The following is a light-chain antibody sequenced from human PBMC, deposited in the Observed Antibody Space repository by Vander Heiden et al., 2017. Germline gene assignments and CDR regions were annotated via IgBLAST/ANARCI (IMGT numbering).Light chain of an antibody. Sequence: SALTQPASVSGSPGQSITISCTGTSSDVGSYNLVSWYQQHPGKAPKLMIYEVSKRPSWVSNRFSGSQSGNTASLTISGLQAEDEADYYCCSYAVSSTYVFGTGTKVTVL. CDR2: EVS. CDR1: SSDVGSYNL. J-gene: IGLJ1*01. V-gene: IGLV2-23*02. CDR3: CSYAVSSTYV.